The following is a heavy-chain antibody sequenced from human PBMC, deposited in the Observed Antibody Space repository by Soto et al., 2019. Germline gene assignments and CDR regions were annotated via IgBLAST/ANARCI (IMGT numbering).Heavy chain of an antibody. CDR3: ARDRAAAGYGMDV. V-gene: IGHV1-18*04. CDR2: ISAYNGNT. J-gene: IGHJ6*02. CDR1: GYTFTSYG. D-gene: IGHD6-13*01. Sequence: QVQLVQSGAEVKKPGASVKVSCKASGYTFTSYGIRWVRQAPGHGLEWMGWISAYNGNTNYAQKLQGRVTMTTDTSTSTAYMELRSLSSDDTAVYYCARDRAAAGYGMDVWGQGTTVTVSS.